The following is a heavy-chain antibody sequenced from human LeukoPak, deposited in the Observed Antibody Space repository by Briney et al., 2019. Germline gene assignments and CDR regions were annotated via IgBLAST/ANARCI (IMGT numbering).Heavy chain of an antibody. CDR1: GGSIRSSSYY. CDR3: ARHSREYDFWSGYSPLGY. CDR2: IYYGGST. J-gene: IGHJ4*02. D-gene: IGHD3-3*01. Sequence: WETLSLPCTVLGGSIRSSSYYWGWIRQPPGKGLEWIGSIYYGGSTYYNPSVKTRVPISVDMTKNQLSLKLSSVIAADTAVDYCARHSREYDFWSGYSPLGYWGQGTLVTVSA. V-gene: IGHV4-39*01.